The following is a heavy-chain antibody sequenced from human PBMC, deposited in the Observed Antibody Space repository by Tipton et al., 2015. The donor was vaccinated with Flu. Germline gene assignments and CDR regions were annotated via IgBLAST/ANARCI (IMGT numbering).Heavy chain of an antibody. CDR2: MFHSGST. D-gene: IGHD3-3*01. J-gene: IGHJ4*02. Sequence: LRLSCTVSGGSISSSSHHLGWIRQPPGKGLEWIGCMFHSGSTYYNPSLKSRVTISLDTSKNQFSWKLSSVTAADTAVYYCAVGYYGRGDYWGQGTLVTDSS. V-gene: IGHV4-39*07. CDR1: GGSISSSSHH. CDR3: AVGYYGRGDY.